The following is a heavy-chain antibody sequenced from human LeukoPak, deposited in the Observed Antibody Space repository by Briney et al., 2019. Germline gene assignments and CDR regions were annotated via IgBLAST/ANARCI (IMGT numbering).Heavy chain of an antibody. V-gene: IGHV1-18*01. CDR2: ISVLEVNT. CDR3: ARSDLGTITAGAFEY. J-gene: IGHJ4*02. D-gene: IGHD5-12*01. CDR1: GYTFTNFV. Sequence: SVKVSCKASGYTFTNFVITWVRQAPGQGLKWMGWISVLEVNTNNAENFQGTVTSTIDTSTSTAYMYLGTLRSDATAIYFCARSDLGTITAGAFEYWGQGNLV.